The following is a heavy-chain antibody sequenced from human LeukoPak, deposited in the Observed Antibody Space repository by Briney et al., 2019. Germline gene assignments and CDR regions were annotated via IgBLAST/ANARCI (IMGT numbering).Heavy chain of an antibody. V-gene: IGHV3-9*01. Sequence: PGGSLRLSCAAPGFTFGNYAMHWVRQAPGKGLEWVPGISWNSGSIYYADSVKGRFTISRDNAKNSLYLQMNSLRAEDTALYYCTRIFQVRGAAAPYFDYWGQGTPGTPSS. CDR3: TRIFQVRGAAAPYFDY. D-gene: IGHD3-10*01. CDR2: ISWNSGSI. J-gene: IGHJ4*02. CDR1: GFTFGNYA.